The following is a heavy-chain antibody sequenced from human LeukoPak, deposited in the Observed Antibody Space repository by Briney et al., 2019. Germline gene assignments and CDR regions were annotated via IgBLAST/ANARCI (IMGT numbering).Heavy chain of an antibody. Sequence: SETLSLTCTVSGASISSYYWSWIRQPPGRGLEWIGFMYYSRSTNYNPSLKSRVTLSVDTSKNQFSLKVSSVTAADTAVYYCARAGYGADDSGMDAWGQGTTVTVSS. CDR2: MYYSRST. V-gene: IGHV4-59*01. CDR1: GASISSYY. D-gene: IGHD5-12*01. J-gene: IGHJ6*02. CDR3: ARAGYGADDSGMDA.